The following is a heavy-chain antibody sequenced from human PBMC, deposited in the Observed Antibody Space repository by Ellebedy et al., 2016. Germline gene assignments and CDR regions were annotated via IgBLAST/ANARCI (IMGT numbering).Heavy chain of an antibody. Sequence: SETLSLXXTVSGGSISSSSYYWGWIRQPPGKGLEWIGSIYYSGSTYYNPSLKSRVTISVDTSKNQFSLKLSSVTAADTAVYYCARFKLSSSNYFDYWGQGTLVTVSS. CDR3: ARFKLSSSNYFDY. D-gene: IGHD6-6*01. CDR1: GGSISSSSYY. J-gene: IGHJ4*02. CDR2: IYYSGST. V-gene: IGHV4-39*01.